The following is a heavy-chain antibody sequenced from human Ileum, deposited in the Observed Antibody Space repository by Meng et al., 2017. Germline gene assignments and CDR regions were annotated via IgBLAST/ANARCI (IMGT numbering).Heavy chain of an antibody. CDR2: NYYSGKP. CDR3: GRAPDY. V-gene: IGHV4-39*07. J-gene: IGHJ4*02. Sequence: QWRGSGPGVVTAGSPRSLPCSVSGSMTVADSYYWGWIRQSPGKGLEWIGSNYYSGKPYYNPSLKSRVTISVDASKSQFSLKLTSVTAADTAVYFCGRAPDYWGQGTLVTVSS. CDR1: GSMTVADSYY.